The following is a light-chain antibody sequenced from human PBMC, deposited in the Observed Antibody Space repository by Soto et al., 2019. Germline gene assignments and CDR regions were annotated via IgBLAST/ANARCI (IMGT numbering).Light chain of an antibody. CDR3: SSYISSSTLHVV. CDR2: EVS. Sequence: ALTQPASVSGSPGQSITISCSGTSSDVGGYNYVSWYQQHPRKAPKLMIYEVSNRPSGVSNRFSGSKSGNTASLTISGLQAEDEADYYCSSYISSSTLHVVFGGGTKLTVL. V-gene: IGLV2-14*01. J-gene: IGLJ2*01. CDR1: SSDVGGYNY.